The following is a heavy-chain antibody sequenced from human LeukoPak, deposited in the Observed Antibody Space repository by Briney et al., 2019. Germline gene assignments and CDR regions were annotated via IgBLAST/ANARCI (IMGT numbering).Heavy chain of an antibody. Sequence: GASVRVSCKTSGYKFLSHGISWVRQAPGQGLEWLGWIRADNGDTRFAQKFQGRFTMTTDTSTSTAHTELRSLRSDDTAVYYCARDWPTVIADFWGQGTLVTVSS. CDR2: IRADNGDT. CDR1: GYKFLSHG. D-gene: IGHD4-11*01. J-gene: IGHJ1*01. V-gene: IGHV1-18*04. CDR3: ARDWPTVIADF.